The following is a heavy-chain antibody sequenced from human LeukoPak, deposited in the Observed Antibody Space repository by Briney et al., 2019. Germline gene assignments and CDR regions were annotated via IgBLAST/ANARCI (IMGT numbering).Heavy chain of an antibody. Sequence: ASVKVSCKASGYTITSYGISWVRQAPGQGLEWMGRISAYNGNTNYAQKLQGRVTMTTDTSTSTAYMELRSLRSDDTAVYYCARVENDYGDSDYFDYWGQGTLVTVSS. V-gene: IGHV1-18*01. CDR1: GYTITSYG. J-gene: IGHJ4*02. CDR2: ISAYNGNT. D-gene: IGHD4-17*01. CDR3: ARVENDYGDSDYFDY.